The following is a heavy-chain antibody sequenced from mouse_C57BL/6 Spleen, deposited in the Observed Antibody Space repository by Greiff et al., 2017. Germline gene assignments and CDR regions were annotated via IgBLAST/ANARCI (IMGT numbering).Heavy chain of an antibody. CDR2: ISSGSSTI. Sequence: EVQVVESGGGLVKPGGSLKLSCAASGFTFSDYGMHWVRQAPEKGLEWVAYISSGSSTIYYADTVQGRFTISRDNVKNTLFLQMTSLRSEDTAMYYCARRVFDYWGQGTTLTVSS. CDR1: GFTFSDYG. J-gene: IGHJ2*01. V-gene: IGHV5-17*01. CDR3: ARRVFDY.